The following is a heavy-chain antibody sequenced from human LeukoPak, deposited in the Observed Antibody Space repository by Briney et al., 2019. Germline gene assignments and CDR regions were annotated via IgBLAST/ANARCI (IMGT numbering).Heavy chain of an antibody. J-gene: IGHJ6*03. D-gene: IGHD4-11*01. V-gene: IGHV4-4*07. CDR3: ARNRGSTVTTDYYYYYYMDV. CDR1: GGSISSYY. Sequence: SETLSLTCTVSGGSISSYYWSWIRQPAGKGLEWIGRIYTSGSTNYNPSLKSRVTMSVDTSKNQFSLKLSSVTAADTAVYYCARNRGSTVTTDYYYYYYMDVWGKGTTVTVSS. CDR2: IYTSGST.